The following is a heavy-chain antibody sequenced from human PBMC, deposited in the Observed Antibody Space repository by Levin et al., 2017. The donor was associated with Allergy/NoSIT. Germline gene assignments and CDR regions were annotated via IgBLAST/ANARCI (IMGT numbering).Heavy chain of an antibody. CDR3: ARDQFSSSSLDS. CDR2: INQDESEK. CDR1: GFTFSSYW. Sequence: QSSETLSLTCAASGFTFSSYWMNWVRQAPGKGLEWVANINQDESEKYYVDSVKGRFTISRDNAKNSLYLQMNSLRAEDTAVYYCARDQFSSSSLDSWGQGTLVTVSS. D-gene: IGHD6-13*01. V-gene: IGHV3-7*04. J-gene: IGHJ4*02.